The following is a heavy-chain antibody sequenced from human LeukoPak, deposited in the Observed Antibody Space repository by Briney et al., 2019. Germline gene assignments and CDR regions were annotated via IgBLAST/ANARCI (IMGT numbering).Heavy chain of an antibody. CDR1: GGTFSSYA. D-gene: IGHD3-10*01. J-gene: IGHJ5*02. Sequence: SVKVSCKASGGTFSSYAISWVRQAPGQGLEWMGGIIPIFGTANYAQKFQGRVTITTDESTSTAYMELSSLRSEDTAVYYCARRPSGQNWFDPRGQGTLVTVSS. V-gene: IGHV1-69*05. CDR2: IIPIFGTA. CDR3: ARRPSGQNWFDP.